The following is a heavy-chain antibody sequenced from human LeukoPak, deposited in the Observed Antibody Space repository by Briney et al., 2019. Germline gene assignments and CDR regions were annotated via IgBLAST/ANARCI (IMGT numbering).Heavy chain of an antibody. V-gene: IGHV3-7*01. CDR3: ARGDYDSSGYLRLYYFDY. CDR2: IKQDGSEK. J-gene: IGHJ4*02. CDR1: GFTFSSYW. D-gene: IGHD3-22*01. Sequence: GGALRLSCAASGFTFSSYWMSWVRQAPGKGLEWVANIKQDGSEKYYVDSVKGRFTISRDNAKNSLYLQMNSLRAEDTAVYYCARGDYDSSGYLRLYYFDYWGQGTLATVSS.